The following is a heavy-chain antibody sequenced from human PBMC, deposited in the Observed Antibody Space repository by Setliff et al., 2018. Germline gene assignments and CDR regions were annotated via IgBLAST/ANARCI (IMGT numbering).Heavy chain of an antibody. J-gene: IGHJ3*02. Sequence: PSETLSLTCTASGGSISSDNDLWSWLRQSPGKGLEWIAYIDYRGRAYYTPSLKSRVSISVDTSKNQFSLRLSSVTAADTAVYYCAREVVNPISSDAFDIWGQGTMVTVSS. CDR3: AREVVNPISSDAFDI. CDR1: GGSISSDNDL. V-gene: IGHV4-30-4*08. D-gene: IGHD2-2*01. CDR2: IDYRGRA.